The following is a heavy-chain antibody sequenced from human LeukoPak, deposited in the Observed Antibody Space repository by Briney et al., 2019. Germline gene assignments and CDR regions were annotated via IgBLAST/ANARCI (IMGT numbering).Heavy chain of an antibody. J-gene: IGHJ5*02. CDR2: ISSSSSTI. D-gene: IGHD2-2*01. CDR3: ARGDRYQLPTPRWFDP. V-gene: IGHV3-48*01. CDR1: GFTVSSNY. Sequence: QPGGSLRLSCAASGFTVSSNYMNWVRQAPGKGLEWVSYISSSSSTIYYADSVKGRFTISRDNAKNSLYLQMNSLRAEDTAVYYCARGDRYQLPTPRWFDPWGQGTLVTVSS.